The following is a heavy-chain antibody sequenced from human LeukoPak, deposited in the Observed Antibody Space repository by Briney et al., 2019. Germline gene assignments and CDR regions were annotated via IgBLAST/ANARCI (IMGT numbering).Heavy chain of an antibody. J-gene: IGHJ4*02. CDR1: GFTFSNAW. D-gene: IGHD5-24*01. CDR3: TTLPVEMATKMRDY. V-gene: IGHV3-15*07. CDR2: IKSKTDGGTT. Sequence: GGSLRLSCAASGFTFSNAWMNWVRQAPGKGLEWVGRIKSKTDGGTTDYAAPVKGRFTISRDDSKNTLYLQMNSLKTEDTAVYYCTTLPVEMATKMRDYWGQGTLVTVSS.